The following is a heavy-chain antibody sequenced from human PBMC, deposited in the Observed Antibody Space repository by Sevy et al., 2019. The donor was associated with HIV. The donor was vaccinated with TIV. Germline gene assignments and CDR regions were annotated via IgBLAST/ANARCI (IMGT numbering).Heavy chain of an antibody. Sequence: GGSLRLSCAASGFTFSSYSMNWVRQAPGKGLEWVSFISSSSSYIYYADSVKGRFTISRDNAKNSLYLQMNSLRAEDTAVYYCARVVTIFGVVIGGGYYYYMDVWGKGTTVTVSS. CDR1: GFTFSSYS. V-gene: IGHV3-21*01. J-gene: IGHJ6*03. D-gene: IGHD3-3*01. CDR2: ISSSSSYI. CDR3: ARVVTIFGVVIGGGYYYYMDV.